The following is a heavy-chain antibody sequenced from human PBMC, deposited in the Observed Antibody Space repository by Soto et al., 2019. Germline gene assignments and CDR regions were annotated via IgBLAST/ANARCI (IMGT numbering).Heavy chain of an antibody. CDR1: GGTFSSYA. D-gene: IGHD3-3*01. Sequence: QVQLVQSGAEVKKPGSSVKVSCKASGGTFSSYAISWVRQAPGQGLEWMGGIIPIFGTANYAQKFQGRVTITADESTSTAYMELSSLRSEDTAVYYCASAFWSGYYRYDYGMDVWGQGTTVTVSS. CDR3: ASAFWSGYYRYDYGMDV. J-gene: IGHJ6*02. V-gene: IGHV1-69*01. CDR2: IIPIFGTA.